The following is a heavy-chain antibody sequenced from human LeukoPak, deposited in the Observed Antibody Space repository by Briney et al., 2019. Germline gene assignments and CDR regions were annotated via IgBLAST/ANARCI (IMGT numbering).Heavy chain of an antibody. CDR2: IYPGDSDT. V-gene: IGHV5-51*01. J-gene: IGHJ6*03. D-gene: IGHD3-10*01. CDR3: ARQGQLLWFGERYYCMDV. CDR1: GYSFTSYW. Sequence: GESLKISCKGSGYSFTSYWIGWVRQMPGKGLEWMGIIYPGDSDTRYSPSFQGQVTISADKSISTAYLQWSSLKASDTAMYYCARQGQLLWFGERYYCMDVWGKGTTVTVSS.